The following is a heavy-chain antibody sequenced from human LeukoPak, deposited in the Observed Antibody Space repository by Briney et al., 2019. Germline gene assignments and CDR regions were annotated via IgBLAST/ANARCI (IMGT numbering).Heavy chain of an antibody. Sequence: GRSLRLSCAASGFTFSSYGMHWVRQAPGKGLEWVAVISYDGSNKYYADSVKGRFTISRDNSKNTLYLQMNSLRAEDTAVYYCAKDWLPHWGQGTLVTVSS. D-gene: IGHD5-12*01. J-gene: IGHJ4*02. V-gene: IGHV3-30*18. CDR3: AKDWLPH. CDR2: ISYDGSNK. CDR1: GFTFSSYG.